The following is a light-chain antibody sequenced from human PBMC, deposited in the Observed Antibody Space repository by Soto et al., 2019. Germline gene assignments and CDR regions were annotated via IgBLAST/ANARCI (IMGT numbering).Light chain of an antibody. J-gene: IGKJ5*01. Sequence: DIQMTQSPSSLSASVGDRVTITCRASQSISSYLNWYQQKPGKAPKLLIYAASSLQSGAPSRFSGSGSGTDFTLTISSLEPEDFATYYCKQSYSVSITFGQGTRLEIK. V-gene: IGKV1-39*01. CDR3: KQSYSVSIT. CDR1: QSISSY. CDR2: AAS.